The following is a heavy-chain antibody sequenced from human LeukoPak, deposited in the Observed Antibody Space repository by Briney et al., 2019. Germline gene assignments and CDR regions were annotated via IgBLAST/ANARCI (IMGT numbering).Heavy chain of an antibody. D-gene: IGHD3-10*01. CDR3: ARDQYGSGSYSRPDY. CDR2: ISSSSSYI. V-gene: IGHV3-21*01. J-gene: IGHJ4*02. CDR1: GFTFSTYS. Sequence: GGSLRLSCAASGFTFSTYSMNWVRQAPGKGLEWVSSISSSSSYIYYADSVKGRFTISRDNAKNSLYLQMNSLRAEDTAVYYCARDQYGSGSYSRPDYWGQGTLVTVSS.